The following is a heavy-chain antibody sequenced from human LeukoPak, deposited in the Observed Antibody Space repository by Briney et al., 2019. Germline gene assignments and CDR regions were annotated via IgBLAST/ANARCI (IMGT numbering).Heavy chain of an antibody. CDR3: ARDNRGERTPGWGYGGFDI. CDR2: INPSGGTT. CDR1: GYTFAKFH. D-gene: IGHD3-16*01. J-gene: IGHJ3*02. Sequence: GASVKVSCKASGYTFAKFHIHWVRQAPGQGLEWMGIINPSGGTTSYAQKFQGRVSMTRDTSTSTVYMELSSLRSEDTAVYYCARDNRGERTPGWGYGGFDIWGQGTMVSVSS. V-gene: IGHV1-46*01.